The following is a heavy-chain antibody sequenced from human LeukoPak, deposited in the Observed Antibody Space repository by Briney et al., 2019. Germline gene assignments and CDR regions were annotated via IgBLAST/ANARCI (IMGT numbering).Heavy chain of an antibody. CDR1: GFTFNSYW. CDR3: VRVARRTSSEEDAFNI. CDR2: IKQGGSEK. V-gene: IGHV3-7*01. J-gene: IGHJ3*02. Sequence: GVSLTLSCAASGFTFNSYWMRWVRQAPGKGLEGVANIKQGGSEKNYVDSVKGRFTISRDNAKNSLSLKMNSQRAEDTAAYYCVRVARRTSSEEDAFNIWGQGSMVIVSS.